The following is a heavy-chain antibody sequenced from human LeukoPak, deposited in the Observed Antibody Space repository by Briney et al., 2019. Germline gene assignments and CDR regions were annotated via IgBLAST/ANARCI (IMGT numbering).Heavy chain of an antibody. J-gene: IGHJ6*02. CDR1: GGSISSYY. CDR3: AREQGVYGSGMDV. CDR2: IYYSGST. V-gene: IGHV4-59*01. Sequence: SETLSLTCTVSGGSISSYYWSWIWQRPGNGLERIGYIYYSGSTNYNPSLKSRVSISIDTSKYKFSLYLSSMTASDTAVYYCAREQGVYGSGMDVWGQGTTVTVS. D-gene: IGHD5/OR15-5a*01.